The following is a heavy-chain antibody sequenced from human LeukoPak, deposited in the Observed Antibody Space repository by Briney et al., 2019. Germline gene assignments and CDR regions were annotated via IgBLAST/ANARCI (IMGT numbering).Heavy chain of an antibody. Sequence: PSETLSLTCTVSGGSISSGGYYWSWIRQHPGKGLEWIGYIYYSGSTYYNPSLKSRVTISVDTSKNQFSLKLSSVTAADTAVYYCARRSAYYYYYGMDVWGQGTTVTVSS. V-gene: IGHV4-31*03. J-gene: IGHJ6*02. CDR3: ARRSAYYYYYGMDV. CDR2: IYYSGST. CDR1: GGSISSGGYY. D-gene: IGHD3-3*01.